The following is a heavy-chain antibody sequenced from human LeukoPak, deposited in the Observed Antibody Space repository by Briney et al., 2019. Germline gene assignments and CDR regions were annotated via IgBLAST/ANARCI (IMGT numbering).Heavy chain of an antibody. CDR2: INSDGSST. V-gene: IGHV3-74*01. J-gene: IGHJ4*02. CDR1: GFTFSSYW. D-gene: IGHD1-26*01. Sequence: GGSLRLSCAASGFTFSSYWMHWVRQAPGKGLVWVSRINSDGSSTSYADSVKGRFTISRDNSKNTLYLQMNSLRAEDTAVYYCARYSGSYYPDYWGQGTLVTVSS. CDR3: ARYSGSYYPDY.